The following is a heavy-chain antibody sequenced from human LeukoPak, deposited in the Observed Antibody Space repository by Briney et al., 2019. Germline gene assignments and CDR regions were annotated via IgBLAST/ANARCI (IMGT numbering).Heavy chain of an antibody. D-gene: IGHD3-10*01. J-gene: IGHJ3*02. CDR1: GFTFSSYG. CDR3: ARGPSGGSDAFDI. V-gene: IGHV3-33*01. Sequence: PGGSLRLSCAASGFTFSSYGMHWVRQAPGKGLEWVAVIWYDGSNKFYADSVKGRFTISRDNSKNTLYLQMNSLRPEDTAVYYCARGPSGGSDAFDIWGQGTVATVSS. CDR2: IWYDGSNK.